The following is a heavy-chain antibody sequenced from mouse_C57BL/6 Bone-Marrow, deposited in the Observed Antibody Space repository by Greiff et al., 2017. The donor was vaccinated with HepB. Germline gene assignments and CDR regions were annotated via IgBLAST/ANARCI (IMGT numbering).Heavy chain of an antibody. Sequence: EVQRVESGGGLLQPGGSLKLSCAASGFTFSDYYMYWVRQTPEKRLEWVAYISNGGGSTYYPDTVKGRFTISRDNAKNTLYLQMSRLKSEDTAMYYCARGSYRGYYAMDYWGQGTSVTVSS. CDR3: ARGSYRGYYAMDY. V-gene: IGHV5-12*01. J-gene: IGHJ4*01. CDR1: GFTFSDYY. D-gene: IGHD2-12*01. CDR2: ISNGGGST.